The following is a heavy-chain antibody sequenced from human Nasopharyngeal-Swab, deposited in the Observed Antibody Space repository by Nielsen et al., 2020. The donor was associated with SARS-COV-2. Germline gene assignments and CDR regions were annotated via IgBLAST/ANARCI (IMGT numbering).Heavy chain of an antibody. CDR2: INHSGST. J-gene: IGHJ6*02. Sequence: SETLSLTCAVYGGSFSGYYWSWIRQPPGKGLEWIGEINHSGSTNYNPSLKSRVTISVDTSKKQFSLKLSSVTAADTAVYYCASLVGGSGRSPFYHYYGMDVWGQGTTVTVSS. CDR3: ASLVGGSGRSPFYHYYGMDV. V-gene: IGHV4-34*01. CDR1: GGSFSGYY. D-gene: IGHD3-10*01.